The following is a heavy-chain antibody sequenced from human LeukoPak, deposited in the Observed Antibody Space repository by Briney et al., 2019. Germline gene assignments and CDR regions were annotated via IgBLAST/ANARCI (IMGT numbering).Heavy chain of an antibody. V-gene: IGHV4-59*08. CDR3: ASYYYDSSGRDYYYYYMDV. CDR1: GGSISSYY. Sequence: PSETLSLTCTVSGGSISSYYWSWIRQPPGKGLEWIGYTYYSGSTNYNPSLKSRVTISVDTSKNQFSLKLSSVTAADTAVYYCASYYYDSSGRDYYYYYMDVWGKGTTVTVSS. J-gene: IGHJ6*03. CDR2: TYYSGST. D-gene: IGHD3-22*01.